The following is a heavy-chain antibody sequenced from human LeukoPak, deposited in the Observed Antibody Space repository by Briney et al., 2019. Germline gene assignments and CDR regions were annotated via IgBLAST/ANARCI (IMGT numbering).Heavy chain of an antibody. J-gene: IGHJ4*02. Sequence: GGSLRLSCVVSGLTFSTYEMNWVRQAPGKGLEWVSNIGSSGTNVYYADSVKGRFTISRDNAKNSLSLQMNSLTAEDTAVYYCATDKGYWGQGTLVTVSS. CDR1: GLTFSTYE. D-gene: IGHD2-15*01. CDR2: IGSSGTNV. CDR3: ATDKGY. V-gene: IGHV3-48*03.